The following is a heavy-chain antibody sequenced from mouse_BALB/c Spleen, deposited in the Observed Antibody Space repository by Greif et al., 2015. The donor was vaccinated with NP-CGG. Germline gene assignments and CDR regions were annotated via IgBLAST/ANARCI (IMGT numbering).Heavy chain of an antibody. CDR2: IRNKAKGYTA. Sequence: EVMLVESGGGLVQPGGSLRLSCATSGFTFTDYYMSWVRQPPGKALEWLGFIRNKAKGYTADYSSSVKGRFTISRDNSQSILYLQMNTLRAEDSATYYCAREINYDIYWYFDVWGAGTTVTVSS. J-gene: IGHJ1*01. V-gene: IGHV7-3*02. D-gene: IGHD2-4*01. CDR3: AREINYDIYWYFDV. CDR1: GFTFTDYY.